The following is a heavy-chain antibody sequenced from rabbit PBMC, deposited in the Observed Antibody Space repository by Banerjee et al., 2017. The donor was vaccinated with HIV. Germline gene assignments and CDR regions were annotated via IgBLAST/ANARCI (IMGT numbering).Heavy chain of an antibody. Sequence: QEQLEESGGDLVKPEGSLTLTCTASGFTLSSYWICWVRQAPGKRPEWIACIYSGDGNTYYASWAKGRFTISKTSSTTVTLQMTSLTAADTATYFCARDGSGWGANFNLWGQGTLVTVS. CDR1: GFTLSSYW. CDR3: ARDGSGWGANFNL. D-gene: IGHD4-1*01. CDR2: IYSGDGNT. V-gene: IGHV1S45*01. J-gene: IGHJ4*01.